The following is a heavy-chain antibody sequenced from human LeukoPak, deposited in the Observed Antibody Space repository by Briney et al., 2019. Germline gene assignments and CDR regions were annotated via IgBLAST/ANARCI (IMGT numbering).Heavy chain of an antibody. CDR3: AKDPRQYCSSTTCYFNWFDP. CDR1: EFTFSIYG. CDR2: ISYDGSNE. Sequence: GGSLRLSCAASEFTFSIYGMHGVRQAPGKGLEWGVVISYDGSNEYYADSVKGRFTISRDNSKNRLYLQMNSLRAEDTAVYYCAKDPRQYCSSTTCYFNWFDPWGQGTLVTVSS. D-gene: IGHD2-2*01. J-gene: IGHJ5*02. V-gene: IGHV3-30*18.